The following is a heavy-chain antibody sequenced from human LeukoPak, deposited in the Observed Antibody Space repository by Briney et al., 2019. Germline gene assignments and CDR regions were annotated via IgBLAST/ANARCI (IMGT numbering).Heavy chain of an antibody. CDR1: GYTFTGYY. D-gene: IGHD6-19*01. J-gene: IGHJ5*02. CDR3: ARGPHASSGLADWFDP. CDR2: INPSGGST. Sequence: GASVKVSCKASGYTFTGYYMHWVRQAPGQGLEWMGIINPSGGSTSYAQKFQGRVTMTRDTSTSTVYMELSSLRSEDTAVYYCARGPHASSGLADWFDPWGQGTLVTVSS. V-gene: IGHV1-46*01.